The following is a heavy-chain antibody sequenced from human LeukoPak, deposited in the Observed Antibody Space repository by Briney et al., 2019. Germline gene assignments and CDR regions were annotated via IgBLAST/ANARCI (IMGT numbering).Heavy chain of an antibody. CDR1: GGSFSGYY. CDR2: INHSGST. CDR3: ARGQRWLRSLNMDV. J-gene: IGHJ6*03. Sequence: SETLSLTCAVYGGSFSGYYWSWIRQPPGRGLEWIGEINHSGSTNYNPSLKSRVTISVDTSKNQFSLKLSSVTAADTAVYYCARGQRWLRSLNMDVWGKGTTVTVSS. D-gene: IGHD5-12*01. V-gene: IGHV4-34*01.